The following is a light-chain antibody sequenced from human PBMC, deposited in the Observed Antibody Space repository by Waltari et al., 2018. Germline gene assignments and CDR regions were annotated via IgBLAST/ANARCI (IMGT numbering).Light chain of an antibody. V-gene: IGLV1-44*01. CDR2: WSD. Sequence: QSVLTQPPSASGTPGQRVTISCSGSASNIGSNLVTWYQQLPGKAPKLLIYWSDQRPSGVPDRFSGSKSGTSASLDIRGLQSEDEADYYCAAWDDSLNGRWVFGGGTKVTVL. CDR1: ASNIGSNL. CDR3: AAWDDSLNGRWV. J-gene: IGLJ3*02.